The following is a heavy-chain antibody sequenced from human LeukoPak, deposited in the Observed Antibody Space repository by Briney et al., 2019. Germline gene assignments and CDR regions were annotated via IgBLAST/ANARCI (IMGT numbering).Heavy chain of an antibody. CDR3: ARDVGDSYAIDY. V-gene: IGHV3-21*01. CDR2: ISSGSSYM. Sequence: GGSLRLSCAASGFTFSSYSMNWVRQAPGKGLEWVSSISSGSSYMYYADSVKGRFTISRDNAKNSLYLQMNSLRAEDTAVYYCARDVGDSYAIDYWGQGTLVTVSS. CDR1: GFTFSSYS. J-gene: IGHJ4*02. D-gene: IGHD5-24*01.